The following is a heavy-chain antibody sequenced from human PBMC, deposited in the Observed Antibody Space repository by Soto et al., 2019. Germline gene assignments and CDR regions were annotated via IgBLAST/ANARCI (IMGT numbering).Heavy chain of an antibody. CDR3: ATRSPRPRVCFEY. CDR2: ISLSWVA. V-gene: IGHV4-31*01. J-gene: IGHJ4*02. Sequence: QVQLQHSGPGLVKPSQTLSLTCNVTRGSISSGGFYLSWIRHHPGKCLECIGYISLSWVAYSNPSLKNLVSLSIDTAKNQCSLKVNSVTVAGTVVYYCATRSPRPRVCFEYWVQGSPVTVSS. CDR1: RGSISSGGFY.